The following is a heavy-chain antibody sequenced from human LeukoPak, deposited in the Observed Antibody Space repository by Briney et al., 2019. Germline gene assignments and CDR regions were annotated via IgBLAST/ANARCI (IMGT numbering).Heavy chain of an antibody. CDR2: ISGSGGSR. CDR3: AKETSWFGDLGY. Sequence: GGSLRLSCAASGFTFSSYAMSWVRQAPGKGLEWVSNISGSGGSRYYADIVKGRFTISRDNSKNTLYLQMNSLRADDTAEYYCAKETSWFGDLGYWGQGTLVTVSS. V-gene: IGHV3-23*01. J-gene: IGHJ4*02. D-gene: IGHD3-10*01. CDR1: GFTFSSYA.